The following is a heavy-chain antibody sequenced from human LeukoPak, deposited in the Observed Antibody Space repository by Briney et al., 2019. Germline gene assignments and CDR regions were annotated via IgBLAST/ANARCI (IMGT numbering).Heavy chain of an antibody. CDR3: TTDGVGVEGATYDN. V-gene: IGHV3-15*01. CDR1: GFTFINAW. D-gene: IGHD1-26*01. J-gene: IGHJ4*02. CDR2: IKAKAHGGAI. Sequence: GGSLRLSCAASGFTFINAWMAWVRQAPGKGLEWVGRIKAKAHGGAIEYAAPVKGRFTISRDDSKNTLYLQMNSLKTEDTAVYYCTTDGVGVEGATYDNWGQGTLVSVSS.